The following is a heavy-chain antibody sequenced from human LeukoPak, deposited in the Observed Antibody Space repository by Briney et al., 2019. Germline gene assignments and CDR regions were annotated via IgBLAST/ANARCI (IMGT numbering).Heavy chain of an antibody. J-gene: IGHJ4*02. CDR1: GFIFSNYW. D-gene: IGHD6-6*01. CDR2: IKPDGSEK. V-gene: IGHV3-7*01. Sequence: PGGSLRLSCAASGFIFSNYWMSWVRQAPGKGLEWVANIKPDGSEKYYVDSLEGRFTISRDNAKNSLYLQMNSLRVEDTAVYYCARGGNSSWDYWGQGALVTVSS. CDR3: ARGGNSSWDY.